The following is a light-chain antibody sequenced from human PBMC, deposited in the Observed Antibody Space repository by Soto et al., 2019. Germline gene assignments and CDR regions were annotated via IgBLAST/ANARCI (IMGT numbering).Light chain of an antibody. CDR1: QSVSSY. J-gene: IGKJ1*01. CDR2: DAS. Sequence: EIVLTQSPATLSLSPEQRATLSCRASQSVSSYLAWYQQKPGQAPRLLIYDASHRATGIPARFSGSGSGTDFTLTISSLEPEDFAVYYCQQRTNWLWTFGQGTKVEIK. V-gene: IGKV3-11*01. CDR3: QQRTNWLWT.